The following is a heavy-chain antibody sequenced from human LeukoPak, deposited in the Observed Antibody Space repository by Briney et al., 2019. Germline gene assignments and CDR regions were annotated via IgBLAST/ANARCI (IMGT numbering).Heavy chain of an antibody. CDR2: INPNSGGT. V-gene: IGHV1-2*02. Sequence: ASVTVSCKASGYTFTGYYMHWVRQAPGQGLEWMGWINPNSGGTNYAQKFQGRVTMTRDTSISTAYMELSRLRSDDTAVYYCAREGGTYYYGSGSYYKSSPYDYWGQGTLVTVSS. D-gene: IGHD3-10*01. J-gene: IGHJ4*02. CDR1: GYTFTGYY. CDR3: AREGGTYYYGSGSYYKSSPYDY.